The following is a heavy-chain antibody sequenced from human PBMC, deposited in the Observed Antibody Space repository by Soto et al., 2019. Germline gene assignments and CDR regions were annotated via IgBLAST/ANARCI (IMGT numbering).Heavy chain of an antibody. J-gene: IGHJ6*02. V-gene: IGHV3-53*02. CDR3: ARASRPTYYYYGMDV. Sequence: EVQLVGTGGGLIQPGGSLRLSCAASGFTVSSNYMSWVRQGPGKGLEWVSVIYSGGSTYYADSVKGRFTISRDNSKNTLYLQMNSLRAEDTAVYYCARASRPTYYYYGMDVWGQGTTVTVSS. D-gene: IGHD6-6*01. CDR2: IYSGGST. CDR1: GFTVSSNY.